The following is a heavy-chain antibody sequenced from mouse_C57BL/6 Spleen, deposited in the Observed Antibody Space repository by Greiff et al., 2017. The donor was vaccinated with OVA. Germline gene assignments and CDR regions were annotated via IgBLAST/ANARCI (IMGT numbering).Heavy chain of an antibody. J-gene: IGHJ3*01. CDR2: IDPENGDT. CDR1: GFNIKDDY. D-gene: IGHD2-4*01. Sequence: EVQLQQSGAELVRPGASVKLSCTASGFNIKDDYMHWVKQRPEQGLEWIGWIDPENGDTEYASKFQGKATITADTSSNTAYLQLSSLTSEDTAVYYCTTRPYDYDEEGGFAYWGQGTLVTVSA. V-gene: IGHV14-4*01. CDR3: TTRPYDYDEEGGFAY.